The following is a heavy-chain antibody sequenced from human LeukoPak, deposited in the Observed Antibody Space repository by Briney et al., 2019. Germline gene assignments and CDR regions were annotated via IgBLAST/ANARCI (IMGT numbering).Heavy chain of an antibody. J-gene: IGHJ6*02. D-gene: IGHD2-21*02. V-gene: IGHV4-59*01. Sequence: SETLSLTCIVSGGSISSYYWSWIRQPPGKGLEWIGNIYYSGSTNYNPSLKSRVTISVDTSKNQFSLKLSSVTAADTAVYYCARDLGGVTAYYYCYGMDVWGQGTTVTVSS. CDR2: IYYSGST. CDR1: GGSISSYY. CDR3: ARDLGGVTAYYYCYGMDV.